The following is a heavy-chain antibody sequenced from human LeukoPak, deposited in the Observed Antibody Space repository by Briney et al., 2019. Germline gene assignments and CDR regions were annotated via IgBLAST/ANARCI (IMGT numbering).Heavy chain of an antibody. CDR3: ARELNLGGFDY. Sequence: GGSLRLSCAASGFTFSSYAMHWVRQAPGKGLEYVSAISSNGGSTYYANSVKGRFTISRDNSKNTLYLQMGSLRAEDMAVYYCARELNLGGFDYWGQGTLVTVSS. V-gene: IGHV3-64*01. CDR1: GFTFSSYA. J-gene: IGHJ4*02. D-gene: IGHD1-14*01. CDR2: ISSNGGST.